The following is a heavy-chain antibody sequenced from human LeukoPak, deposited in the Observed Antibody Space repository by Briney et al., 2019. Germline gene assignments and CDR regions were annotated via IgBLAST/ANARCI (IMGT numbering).Heavy chain of an antibody. D-gene: IGHD3-10*01. V-gene: IGHV4-59*01. J-gene: IGHJ6*03. CDR2: IYYSGST. Sequence: SETLSLTCTVSGGSISSYYWRWIRQPPGKGLEWIGYIYYSGSTNYNPSLKSRVTISVDTSKNQFSLKLSSVTAADTAVYYCARGRSSMVRGYYYYYMDVWGKGTTVTISS. CDR1: GGSISSYY. CDR3: ARGRSSMVRGYYYYYMDV.